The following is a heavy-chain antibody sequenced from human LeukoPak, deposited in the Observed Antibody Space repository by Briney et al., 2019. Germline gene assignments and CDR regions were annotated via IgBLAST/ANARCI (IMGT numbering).Heavy chain of an antibody. CDR3: ARARSGKWGFDY. Sequence: SETLSLTCAVYGGSFSSYYWSWIRQPPGKGLKWIGEINHSGSINYNPSLKSRVTISVDTSKNQFSLKLSSVTAADTAVYYCARARSGKWGFDYWGQGTLVTVSS. J-gene: IGHJ4*02. D-gene: IGHD1-26*01. CDR2: INHSGSI. CDR1: GGSFSSYY. V-gene: IGHV4-34*01.